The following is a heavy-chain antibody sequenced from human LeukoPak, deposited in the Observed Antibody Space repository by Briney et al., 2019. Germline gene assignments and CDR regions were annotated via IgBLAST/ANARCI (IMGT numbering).Heavy chain of an antibody. CDR2: IYYSGST. D-gene: IGHD6-13*01. CDR3: ARSIAGDGPTHNWFGP. V-gene: IGHV4-39*01. J-gene: IGHJ5*02. Sequence: SETLSLTCTVSGDSISSSTYYWGWIRQPPGKGLEWIGSIYYSGSTYYNPSLKSRVTIFVDTSENQFSLKLSSVTAADMATYYCARSIAGDGPTHNWFGPWGQGALVTVSS. CDR1: GDSISSSTYY.